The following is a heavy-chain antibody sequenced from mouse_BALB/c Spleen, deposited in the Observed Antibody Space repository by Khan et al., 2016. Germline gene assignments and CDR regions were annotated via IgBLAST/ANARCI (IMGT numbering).Heavy chain of an antibody. CDR3: ARTYGNYGYFDV. CDR2: ISDGGAYT. D-gene: IGHD1-1*02. CDR1: GFTFSDYY. Sequence: EVELVESGGGLVMPGGSLKLSCAASGFTFSDYYMYWVRQTPEKRLEWVATISDGGAYTYYPDSVKGRFTISRDNAKNNLYLQMSSLKSEDTAMYYCARTYGNYGYFDVWGAGTTVTVSS. J-gene: IGHJ1*01. V-gene: IGHV5-4*02.